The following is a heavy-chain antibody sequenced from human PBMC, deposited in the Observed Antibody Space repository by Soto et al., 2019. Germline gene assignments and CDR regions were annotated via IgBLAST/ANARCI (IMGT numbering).Heavy chain of an antibody. Sequence: PGGSLRLSCAASGFTFSSYGMHWVRQAPGKGLEWVAVISYDGSNKYYADSVKGRFTISRDNSKNTLYLRMNSLRAEDTAVYYCAKDRTVGATGYWGQGTLVTVSS. CDR1: GFTFSSYG. CDR2: ISYDGSNK. CDR3: AKDRTVGATGY. V-gene: IGHV3-30*18. J-gene: IGHJ4*02. D-gene: IGHD1-26*01.